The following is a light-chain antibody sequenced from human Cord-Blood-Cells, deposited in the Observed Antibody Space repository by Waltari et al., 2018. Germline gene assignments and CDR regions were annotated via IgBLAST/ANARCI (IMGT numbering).Light chain of an antibody. CDR3: QQYNNWWT. CDR1: QSVSSN. Sequence: EILMPQSPATLSVSPGARATLSCRARQSVSSNLAWYQQKPGQAPRLLIYGASTRATGIPARFSGSGSGTEFTLTISSLQSEDFAVYYCQQYNNWWTFGQGTKVEIK. V-gene: IGKV3-15*01. J-gene: IGKJ1*01. CDR2: GAS.